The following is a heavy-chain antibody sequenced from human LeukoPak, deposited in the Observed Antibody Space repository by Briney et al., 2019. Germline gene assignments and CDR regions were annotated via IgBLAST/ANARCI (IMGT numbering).Heavy chain of an antibody. V-gene: IGHV4-59*08. D-gene: IGHD3-10*02. Sequence: SENLSLTCSVSGGSINSYYWSWIRQHPPKGLEGFGYIYYSGSTNYNPSLKSRVTISVDTSKNQFSLKLSSVTAADTAVYYCASQYFLILSLYYFDYWGQGTLVTVSS. J-gene: IGHJ4*02. CDR3: ASQYFLILSLYYFDY. CDR1: GGSINSYY. CDR2: IYYSGST.